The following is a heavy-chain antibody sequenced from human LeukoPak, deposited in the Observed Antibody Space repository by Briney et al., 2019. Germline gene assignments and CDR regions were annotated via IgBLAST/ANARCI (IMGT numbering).Heavy chain of an antibody. CDR2: ISSRSSYI. D-gene: IGHD6-19*01. V-gene: IGHV3-21*01. CDR1: GFTFSSYS. CDR3: ARYQYSSGQYYFDY. Sequence: GGSLRLSCAASGFTFSSYSMNWVRQVPGKGLEWVSFISSRSSYISYADSVESRFTISRDSATNSLFLQMNSLRADDTAVYYCARYQYSSGQYYFDYWGQGTLVTVSS. J-gene: IGHJ4*02.